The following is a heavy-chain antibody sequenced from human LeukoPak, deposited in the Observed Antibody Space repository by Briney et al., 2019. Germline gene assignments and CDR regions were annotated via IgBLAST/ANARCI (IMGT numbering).Heavy chain of an antibody. J-gene: IGHJ4*02. CDR2: IYSGGST. CDR3: ARNRLKVYATYYFDY. D-gene: IGHD2-8*01. V-gene: IGHV3-66*02. CDR1: GFTVSSNY. Sequence: GGSLRLSCAASGFTVSSNYMSWVRQAPGKGLEWVSVIYSGGSTYYADSVKGRFTISRDNSKNTLYLQMNSLRAEDTAVYYCARNRLKVYATYYFDYWGQGTLVTVSS.